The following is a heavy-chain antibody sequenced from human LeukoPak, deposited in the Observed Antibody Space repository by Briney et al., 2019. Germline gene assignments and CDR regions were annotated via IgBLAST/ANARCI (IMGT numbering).Heavy chain of an antibody. CDR2: INHSGST. D-gene: IGHD3-16*02. J-gene: IGHJ4*02. Sequence: PSETLSLTCAVYGGSFSGYYWSWIRQPPGKGLEWIGEINHSGSTNYNPSLKSRVTISVDTSKNQFSLKLSSVTAADTAVYYCARGLYYDYVWGSYRLWYFDYWGQGTLVTVSS. CDR3: ARGLYYDYVWGSYRLWYFDY. V-gene: IGHV4-34*01. CDR1: GGSFSGYY.